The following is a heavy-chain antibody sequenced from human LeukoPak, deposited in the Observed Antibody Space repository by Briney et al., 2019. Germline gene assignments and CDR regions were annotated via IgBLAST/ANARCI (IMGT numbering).Heavy chain of an antibody. CDR3: ARRTGEAVWFDP. Sequence: SETLSLTCTVSGXSISPYYWSWIRQPPGKGLEWIGYMYYSGSTNYNPSLKSRVTISIDTSKNQFSLKLSSVTAADTAVYYCARRTGEAVWFDPWGQGTLVIVSS. D-gene: IGHD3-16*01. CDR1: GXSISPYY. J-gene: IGHJ5*02. V-gene: IGHV4-59*08. CDR2: MYYSGST.